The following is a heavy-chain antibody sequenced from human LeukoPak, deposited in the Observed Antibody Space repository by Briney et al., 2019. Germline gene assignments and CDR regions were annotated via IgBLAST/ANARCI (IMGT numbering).Heavy chain of an antibody. J-gene: IGHJ4*02. CDR1: GYTFTSYG. CDR2: ISAYNGNT. CDR3: ARVPSSERRQWLVESDY. Sequence: GASVKVSCKASGYTFTSYGISWVRQAPGQGLEWMGWISAYNGNTNYAQKLQGRVTMTTDTSTSTAYMELRSLRSDDTAVYYCARVPSSERRQWLVESDYWGQGTLVTVSS. V-gene: IGHV1-18*01. D-gene: IGHD6-19*01.